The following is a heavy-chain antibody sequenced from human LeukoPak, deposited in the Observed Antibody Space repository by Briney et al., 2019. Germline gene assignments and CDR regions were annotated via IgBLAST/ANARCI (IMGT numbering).Heavy chain of an antibody. J-gene: IGHJ4*01. D-gene: IGHD3-16*01. CDR3: VLIPGSGY. CDR1: GFTFSTYA. V-gene: IGHV3-23*01. Sequence: PGGSLRLSCAASGFTFSTYAMSWVRQAPGKGLEWVSSISGSGVSTYYADSVKGRFTISRDNSKNTLYLQMNSLRVEDTAAYYCVLIPGSGYWGHGTLVTVSS. CDR2: ISGSGVST.